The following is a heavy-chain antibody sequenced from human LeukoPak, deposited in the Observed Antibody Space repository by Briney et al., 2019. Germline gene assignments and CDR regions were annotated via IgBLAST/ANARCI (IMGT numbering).Heavy chain of an antibody. CDR1: GGSFSGYY. J-gene: IGHJ4*02. Sequence: SETLSLTCAVYGGSFSGYYWSWIRQPPGKGLEWIGEINHSGSTNYNPSLKSRVAISVDTSKNQFSLKLSSVTAADTAVYYCARTKGVRGVINYWGQGTLVTVSS. D-gene: IGHD3-10*01. CDR3: ARTKGVRGVINY. V-gene: IGHV4-34*01. CDR2: INHSGST.